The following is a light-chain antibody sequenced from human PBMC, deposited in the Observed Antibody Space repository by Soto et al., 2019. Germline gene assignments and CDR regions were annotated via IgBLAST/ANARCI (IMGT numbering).Light chain of an antibody. J-gene: IGKJ1*01. CDR2: DAS. CDR1: QSVSSY. CDR3: QQRSNWPPWT. V-gene: IGKV3-11*01. Sequence: EIVLTQSPATLSLSPGERATLSCRASQSVSSYLAWYQQKPGQAPRLLIYDASNRATGIPARFSGSGSATAFTLTISSLEPEDVAVYYCQQRSNWPPWTFGQGTKVEIK.